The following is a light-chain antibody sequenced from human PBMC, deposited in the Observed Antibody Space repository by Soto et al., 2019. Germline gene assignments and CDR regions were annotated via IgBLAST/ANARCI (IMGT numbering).Light chain of an antibody. CDR1: QSISSW. V-gene: IGKV1-5*03. J-gene: IGKJ1*01. CDR2: KAS. Sequence: DIQMTQSPSTLSASVGDRVTITCRASQSISSWLAWYQQKPGKAPKLLIYKASSLESGVPSRFSGSGSGTEFTLTISSLQPDDFATYYCQQYDLYPWTFGHSTKVEI. CDR3: QQYDLYPWT.